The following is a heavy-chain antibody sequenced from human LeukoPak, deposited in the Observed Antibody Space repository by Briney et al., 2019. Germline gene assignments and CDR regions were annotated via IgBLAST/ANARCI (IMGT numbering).Heavy chain of an antibody. V-gene: IGHV3-48*03. J-gene: IGHJ2*01. CDR1: GFTFSSYA. D-gene: IGHD1-26*01. Sequence: GGALRLSCAASGFTFSSYAMNWVRQARGKGLEWVSYISSNDTPIYYADSVKGRFTISRDNAENSLYLQMNSLRAEDTAVYYCARGGGNFALWGRGTLVTVSS. CDR3: ARGGGNFAL. CDR2: ISSNDTPI.